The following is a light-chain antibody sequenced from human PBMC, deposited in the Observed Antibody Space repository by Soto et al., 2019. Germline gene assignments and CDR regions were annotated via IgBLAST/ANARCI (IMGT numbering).Light chain of an antibody. CDR2: DTS. Sequence: QAVVTQEPSLTVSPGGTVTLTCGSSTGAVTSGHFPYWFQQKSGQAPRTLIYDTSNEQSWTPARFSGSLLGGKAALTLSGAQPEDEAEYYCLLPYSDGWVFGGGTKLTVL. V-gene: IGLV7-46*01. J-gene: IGLJ3*02. CDR1: TGAVTSGHF. CDR3: LLPYSDGWV.